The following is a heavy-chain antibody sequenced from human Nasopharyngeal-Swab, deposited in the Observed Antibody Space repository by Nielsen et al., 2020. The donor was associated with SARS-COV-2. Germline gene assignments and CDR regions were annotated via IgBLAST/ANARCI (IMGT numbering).Heavy chain of an antibody. Sequence: GASLQISCAASGFTFSDYYMSWIRQAPGKGLEWVSYISSSGSTIYYADSVKGRFTISRDNAKNSLYLQMNSLRAEDTAVYYCARESHYDFWSGYYPSKYYYYYMDVWGKGTTVTVSS. CDR2: ISSSGSTI. CDR3: ARESHYDFWSGYYPSKYYYYYMDV. D-gene: IGHD3-3*01. V-gene: IGHV3-11*04. CDR1: GFTFSDYY. J-gene: IGHJ6*03.